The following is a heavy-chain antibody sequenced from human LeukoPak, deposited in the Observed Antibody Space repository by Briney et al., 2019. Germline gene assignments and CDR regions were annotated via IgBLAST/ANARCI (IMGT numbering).Heavy chain of an antibody. CDR2: INPNSGGT. V-gene: IGHV1-2*02. D-gene: IGHD3-10*01. Sequence: SVKVSCKASGYTFTGYYIHWVRQAPGQGLECMGWINPNSGGTNYAQKFQGRVTMTRDTSISTACMELSRLRSDDTAVYYCARGGSGSYFSWLDPWGQGTLVTVSS. J-gene: IGHJ5*02. CDR3: ARGGSGSYFSWLDP. CDR1: GYTFTGYY.